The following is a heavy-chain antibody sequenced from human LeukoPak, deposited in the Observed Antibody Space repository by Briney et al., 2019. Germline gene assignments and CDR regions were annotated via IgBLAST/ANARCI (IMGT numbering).Heavy chain of an antibody. CDR1: GFTFSSYG. D-gene: IGHD2-2*01. Sequence: GGSLRLSCAASGFTFSSYGMHWVRQAPGKGLEWVAVIWYDGSNKYYADSVKGRFTISRDNSKNTLYLQMNSLRAEDTAVNYCARDRDIVVVPAALGWFDPWGQGTLVTVSS. CDR2: IWYDGSNK. CDR3: ARDRDIVVVPAALGWFDP. J-gene: IGHJ5*02. V-gene: IGHV3-33*01.